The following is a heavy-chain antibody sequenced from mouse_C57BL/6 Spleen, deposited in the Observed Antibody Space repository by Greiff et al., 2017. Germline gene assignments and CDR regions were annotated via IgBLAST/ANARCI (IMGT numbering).Heavy chain of an antibody. CDR2: INPCSGYT. CDR1: GYTFTSYT. Sequence: QVQLKQSGAELARPGASVKMSCKASGYTFTSYTMHWVKQRPGQGLEWIGYINPCSGYTKYNQKFKDKATLTADKSSSTAYMQLSSLTSEDSAVYYCAHGYYGYFDVWGTGTTVTVSS. D-gene: IGHD2-2*01. V-gene: IGHV1-4*01. CDR3: AHGYYGYFDV. J-gene: IGHJ1*03.